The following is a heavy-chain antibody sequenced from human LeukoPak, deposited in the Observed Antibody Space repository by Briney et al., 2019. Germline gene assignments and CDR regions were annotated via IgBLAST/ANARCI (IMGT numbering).Heavy chain of an antibody. V-gene: IGHV1-3*01. Sequence: ASVKVSCKTSGYTFGKYAIHWVRQAPGQRFEWMGWIDGGNGDTRFSQKFQDRVSFTRDTFATTVYMEVTSLRSEDTAVYYCARDRSRDIRVDFDYWGQGTLVTVSS. CDR2: IDGGNGDT. D-gene: IGHD2-15*01. J-gene: IGHJ4*02. CDR1: GYTFGKYA. CDR3: ARDRSRDIRVDFDY.